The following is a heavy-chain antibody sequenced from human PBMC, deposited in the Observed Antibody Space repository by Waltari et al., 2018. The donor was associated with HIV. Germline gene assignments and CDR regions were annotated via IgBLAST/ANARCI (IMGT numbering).Heavy chain of an antibody. CDR1: GYTFTNYW. CDR2: TYPCDADT. CDR3: ARLFYYYTTGYINNAFDI. Sequence: EVQLVQSGAAVGKSGESLRISCTAPGYTFTNYWIAWVRQMSGEALEWMGVTYPCDADTSYHASFEGKITNSDDKSLATAYLEWSKLNASDAASYYCARLFYYYTTGYINNAFDIWGQGTLVTVS. D-gene: IGHD3-22*01. J-gene: IGHJ3*02. V-gene: IGHV5-51*03.